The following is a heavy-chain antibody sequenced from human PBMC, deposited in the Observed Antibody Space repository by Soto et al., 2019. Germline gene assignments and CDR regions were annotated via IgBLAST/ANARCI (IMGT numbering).Heavy chain of an antibody. D-gene: IGHD3-22*01. CDR3: AREKKFITMIGRDYFDY. CDR2: IYYSGST. Sequence: PSETLSLTCTVSGGSVSSGSYYWSWIRQPPGKGLEWIGYIYYSGSTNYNPSLKSRVTISVDTSKNQFSLKLSSVTAADTAVYYCAREKKFITMIGRDYFDYWGKGTRVTVS. J-gene: IGHJ4*02. V-gene: IGHV4-61*01. CDR1: GGSVSSGSYY.